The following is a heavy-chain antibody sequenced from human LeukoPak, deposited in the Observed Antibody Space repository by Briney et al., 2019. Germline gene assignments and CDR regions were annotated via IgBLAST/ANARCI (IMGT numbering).Heavy chain of an antibody. CDR1: GFTFSSYA. CDR3: AKDTRTVFGVASHYFDY. Sequence: QTGGSLRISCAASGFTFSSYAMSWVRQAPGKGLEWVSAISGSGGSTYYADSVKGRFTISRDNSKNTLYLQMNSLRAEDTAVYYCAKDTRTVFGVASHYFDYWGQGTLVTVSS. D-gene: IGHD3-3*01. V-gene: IGHV3-23*01. J-gene: IGHJ4*02. CDR2: ISGSGGST.